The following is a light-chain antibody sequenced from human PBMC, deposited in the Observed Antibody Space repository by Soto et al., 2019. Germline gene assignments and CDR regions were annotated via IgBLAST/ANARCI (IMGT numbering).Light chain of an antibody. Sequence: QSVLTQPPSASGTPGQRVTISCSGSRSNIESNTVNWYQQLPGTAPKLLIFNNNQWPSGVPNRFSGSKSGTSASLAISGLKFGNEANYNCAAWAESLKGWLFAGGT. CDR3: AAWAESLKGWL. CDR1: RSNIESNT. CDR2: NNN. J-gene: IGLJ3*02. V-gene: IGLV1-44*01.